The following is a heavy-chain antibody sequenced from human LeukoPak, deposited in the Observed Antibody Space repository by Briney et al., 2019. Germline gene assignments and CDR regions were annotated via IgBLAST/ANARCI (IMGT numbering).Heavy chain of an antibody. CDR2: ISSSGSTI. D-gene: IGHD6-19*01. J-gene: IGHJ4*02. Sequence: GGSLRLSCAASGFTFSSYEMNWVRQAPGKGLEWVSYISSSGSTIYYADSVKGRFTISRDNAKNSLYLQMNGLRAEDTAVYYCARDNSWYSGGWYFDYWGQGTLVTVSS. CDR3: ARDNSWYSGGWYFDY. V-gene: IGHV3-48*03. CDR1: GFTFSSYE.